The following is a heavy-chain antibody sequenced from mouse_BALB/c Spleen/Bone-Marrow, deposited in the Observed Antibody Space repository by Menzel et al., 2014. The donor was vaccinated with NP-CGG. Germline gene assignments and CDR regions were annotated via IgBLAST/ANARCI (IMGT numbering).Heavy chain of an antibody. CDR3: ARTAYYAMDY. Sequence: DVKLVESGGGLVQPGGSLNLSCAASGFDLSRYWMSWARQAPGKGQEWIGEINPGSSTINYTPSLKDKFIISRDNAKNTLYLQMSKVRSEDTALYYCARTAYYAMDYWGQGTSVTVSS. V-gene: IGHV4-2*02. CDR2: INPGSSTI. J-gene: IGHJ4*01. CDR1: GFDLSRYW.